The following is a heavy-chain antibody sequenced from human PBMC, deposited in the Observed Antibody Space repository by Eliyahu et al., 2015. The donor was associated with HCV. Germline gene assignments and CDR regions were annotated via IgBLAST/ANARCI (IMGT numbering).Heavy chain of an antibody. V-gene: IGHV2-5*01. J-gene: IGHJ4*02. Sequence: QITLKESGPTLVKPTQTLTLTCTFXGFSLTTPGVGVGWMRQRPGQALEWLAIFYWNDSKRYSPSLKSRLSIAKDTSKSQVVLTLANVDPVDTATYFCVHAYYFDSSGYFLDYWGQGTLVTVSS. D-gene: IGHD3-22*01. CDR2: FYWNDSK. CDR1: GFSLTTPGVG. CDR3: VHAYYFDSSGYFLDY.